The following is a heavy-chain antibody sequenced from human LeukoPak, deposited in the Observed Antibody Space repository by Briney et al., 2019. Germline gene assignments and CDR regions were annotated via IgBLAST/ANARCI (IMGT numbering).Heavy chain of an antibody. CDR3: VRQGDGGRAYDH. V-gene: IGHV4-38-2*01. CDR2: IYYRGST. Sequence: SETLSLTCAVSGYSISSSNWWGWIRQPPGKGLEWIGSIYYRGSTYYSPSLKSRVTISVDTSKNQFSLNLYSVTAADTAVYYCVRQGDGGRAYDHWGQGTLVTVSS. D-gene: IGHD4-23*01. J-gene: IGHJ4*02. CDR1: GYSISSSNW.